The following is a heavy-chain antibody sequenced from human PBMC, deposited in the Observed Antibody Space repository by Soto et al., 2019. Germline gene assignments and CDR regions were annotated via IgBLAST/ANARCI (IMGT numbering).Heavy chain of an antibody. D-gene: IGHD4-17*01. Sequence: GGSLRLSCAASRFTFSSYWMHWVRQAPGKWLVWVSRINSDGSSTSYADSVKGRFTISRDNAKNTLYLQMNSLRAEDTAVYYCARARDYGEPRDAFDIWGQGTMVTVSS. CDR2: INSDGSST. CDR1: RFTFSSYW. CDR3: ARARDYGEPRDAFDI. V-gene: IGHV3-74*01. J-gene: IGHJ3*02.